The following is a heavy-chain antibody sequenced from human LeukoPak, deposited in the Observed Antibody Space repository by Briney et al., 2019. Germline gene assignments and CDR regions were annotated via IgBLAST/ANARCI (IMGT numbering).Heavy chain of an antibody. CDR3: ARGIVVVVAALDY. CDR2: ISSSSSYI. D-gene: IGHD2-15*01. J-gene: IGHJ4*02. CDR1: GFTFSSYS. V-gene: IGHV3-21*01. Sequence: GGSLRLSCAASGFTFSSYSMNWVRQAPGKGLEWVSSISSSSSYIYYADSVKGRFTISRANAKNSMYLQMNSLRAEDTAVYYCARGIVVVVAALDYWGQGTLVTVSS.